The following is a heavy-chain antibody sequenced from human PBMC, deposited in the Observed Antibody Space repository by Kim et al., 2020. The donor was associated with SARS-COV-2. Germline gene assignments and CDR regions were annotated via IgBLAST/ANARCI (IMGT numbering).Heavy chain of an antibody. Sequence: GGSLRLSCTASGFTFSSYWMSWVRQAPGKGLEWVANIKQDGSEEYYVDSVKGRLTISRDNAKNSLYLQMHSLRAEDTAVYYCARDRRAYSYGQQYYGMDVWGQGTTVTVSS. V-gene: IGHV3-7*01. D-gene: IGHD5-18*01. CDR2: IKQDGSEE. J-gene: IGHJ6*02. CDR1: GFTFSSYW. CDR3: ARDRRAYSYGQQYYGMDV.